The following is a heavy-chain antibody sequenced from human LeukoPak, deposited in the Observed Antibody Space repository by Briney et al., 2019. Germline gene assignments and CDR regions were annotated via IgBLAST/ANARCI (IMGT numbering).Heavy chain of an antibody. Sequence: GRSLRLSCAASGGTFSSYGMHWVRQAPGKGLEWVAVISYDGSNKYYADSVKGRFTISRDNSKNTLYLQMNSLRAEDTAVYYCAKDMDIVVVPAAIESEYWGQGTLVTVSS. CDR1: GGTFSSYG. CDR3: AKDMDIVVVPAAIESEY. CDR2: ISYDGSNK. D-gene: IGHD2-2*03. V-gene: IGHV3-30*18. J-gene: IGHJ4*02.